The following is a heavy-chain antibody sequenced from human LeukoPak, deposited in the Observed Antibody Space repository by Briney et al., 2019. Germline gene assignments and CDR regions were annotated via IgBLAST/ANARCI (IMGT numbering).Heavy chain of an antibody. CDR1: GRTFSSHA. V-gene: IGHV1-69*05. D-gene: IGHD6-13*01. Sequence: SVKLSCKASGRTFSSHAISWVRQAPGQGHEWMGRIIPIFVTAYYAEKFQGRVTITTDESTSTAYMELRSLRSQDTALSYCAGTSIAASPFDYWGQGAMVTASS. CDR3: AGTSIAASPFDY. CDR2: IIPIFVTA. J-gene: IGHJ4*02.